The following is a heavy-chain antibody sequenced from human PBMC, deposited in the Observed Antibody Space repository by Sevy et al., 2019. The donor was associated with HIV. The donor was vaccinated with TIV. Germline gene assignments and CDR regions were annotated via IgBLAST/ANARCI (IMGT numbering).Heavy chain of an antibody. Sequence: GGSLRLSCAASGFTFSSYVMHWVRQAPGKGLEWVALIWYDGTIKYYADSVKGRFTIYRDNSKSLLFLQMNSLTPNDTAVYFCTKESLRGTYIRGDFDHWGQGTLVTVSS. CDR2: IWYDGTIK. J-gene: IGHJ4*02. D-gene: IGHD3-10*02. CDR1: GFTFSSYV. V-gene: IGHV3-33*03. CDR3: TKESLRGTYIRGDFDH.